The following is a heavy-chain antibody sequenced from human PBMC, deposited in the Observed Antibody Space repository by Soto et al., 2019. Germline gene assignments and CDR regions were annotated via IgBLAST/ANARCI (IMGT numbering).Heavy chain of an antibody. CDR1: GDSVSSNGAC. V-gene: IGHV6-1*01. Sequence: PSQTLSLTCVISGDSVSSNGACWNWIRQSPSRGLQWLGRIYYRSKWFHDYAASVESRMAINPDTSRNQFSLQLNYVTPEDTAVYYCARVHCSAGTCLDGLGFWGQGTTVTVSS. J-gene: IGHJ6*02. CDR3: ARVHCSAGTCLDGLGF. D-gene: IGHD2-15*01. CDR2: IYYRSKWFH.